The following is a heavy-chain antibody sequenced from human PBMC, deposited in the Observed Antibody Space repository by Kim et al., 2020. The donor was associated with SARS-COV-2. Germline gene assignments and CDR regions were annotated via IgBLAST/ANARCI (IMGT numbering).Heavy chain of an antibody. V-gene: IGHV3-9*01. CDR1: GFTFDDYA. CDR2: ISWNSGSI. D-gene: IGHD2-15*01. J-gene: IGHJ4*02. CDR3: AKVLFGDRYCSGGSCYSLSD. Sequence: GGSLRLSCAASGFTFDDYAMHWVRQAPGKGLEWVSGISWNSGSIGYADSVKGRFTISRDNAKNSLYLQMNSLRAEDTALYYCAKVLFGDRYCSGGSCYSLSDWGQGTLVTVSS.